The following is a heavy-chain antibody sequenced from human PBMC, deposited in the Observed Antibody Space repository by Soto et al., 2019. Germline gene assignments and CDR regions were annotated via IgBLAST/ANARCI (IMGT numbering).Heavy chain of an antibody. D-gene: IGHD5-12*01. J-gene: IGHJ4*02. V-gene: IGHV3-15*07. CDR3: TTGVGIVATLGYFDY. CDR1: GFTFSNAW. Sequence: EVQLVESGGGLVKPGGSLRLSCAASGFTFSNAWMNWVCQAPGKGLEWVGRIKSKTDGGTTDYAAPVKGRFTISRDDSKNTLYLQMNSLKTEDTAVYYCTTGVGIVATLGYFDYWGQGTLVTVSS. CDR2: IKSKTDGGTT.